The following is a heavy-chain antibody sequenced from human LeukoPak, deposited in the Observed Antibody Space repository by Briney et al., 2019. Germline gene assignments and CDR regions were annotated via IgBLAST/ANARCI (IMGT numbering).Heavy chain of an antibody. D-gene: IGHD3-10*01. CDR1: GGSISSGDYY. J-gene: IGHJ4*02. CDR3: AREGGFGELPTPFDY. Sequence: SQTLSLTCTVSGGSISSGDYYWSWIRQPPGKGLEWIGYIYYSGSTYYNPSLKSRVTISVDTSKNQFSLKLSSVTAADTAVYYCAREGGFGELPTPFDYWGQGTLVTVSS. V-gene: IGHV4-30-4*01. CDR2: IYYSGST.